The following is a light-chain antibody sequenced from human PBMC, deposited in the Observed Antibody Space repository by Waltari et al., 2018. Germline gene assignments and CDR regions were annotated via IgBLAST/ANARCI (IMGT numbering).Light chain of an antibody. Sequence: EIVLTQSPATLSLSPGERATLSCRASKSVSNYLAWYQQKPGQAPRLLIYDASNRATGIPARCSGSGSGTDFALNFSSLEPEDFAVYFCRRRRKWPSITFGQGTRLEI. J-gene: IGKJ5*01. CDR2: DAS. V-gene: IGKV3-11*01. CDR3: RRRRKWPSIT. CDR1: KSVSNY.